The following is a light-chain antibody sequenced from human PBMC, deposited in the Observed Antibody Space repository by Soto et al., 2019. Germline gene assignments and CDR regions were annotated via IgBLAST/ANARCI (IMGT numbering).Light chain of an antibody. V-gene: IGKV1-5*01. CDR3: QQYNGHTWM. Sequence: DIQMTQSPSSLSASLLDRVTITCRASQSIGSWLAWYQQKPGEAPKLLIYDASSLERGVPSRCSGAGSGTEFTLTITSLQPDDFGTYYCQQYNGHTWMFGQGTKVDIK. CDR2: DAS. J-gene: IGKJ1*01. CDR1: QSIGSW.